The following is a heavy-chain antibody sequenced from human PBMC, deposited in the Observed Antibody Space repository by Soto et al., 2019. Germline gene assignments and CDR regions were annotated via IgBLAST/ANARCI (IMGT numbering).Heavy chain of an antibody. V-gene: IGHV1-69*13. Sequence: SVKVSCKASGGTFSSYAISWVRQAPGQGLEWMGGIIPIFGTANYAQKFQGRVTITADESTSTAYMELSSLRSEDTAVYYCARDTYCSSTSCYFGCWGQGTLVTVSS. J-gene: IGHJ4*02. CDR3: ARDTYCSSTSCYFGC. CDR2: IIPIFGTA. D-gene: IGHD2-2*01. CDR1: GGTFSSYA.